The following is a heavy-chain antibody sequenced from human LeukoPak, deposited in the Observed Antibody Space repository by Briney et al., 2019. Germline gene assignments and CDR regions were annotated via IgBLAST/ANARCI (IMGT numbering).Heavy chain of an antibody. CDR1: GFTFDDYA. CDR3: AKGSDYGGNFGAHAFDI. Sequence: PGGSLRLSCAASGFTFDDYAMHWVRQAPGKGLEWVSGISWNSGSIGYADSVKGRFTISRDNAKNSLYLQMNSLRAEDMALYYCAKGSDYGGNFGAHAFDIWGQGTMVTVSS. V-gene: IGHV3-9*03. CDR2: ISWNSGSI. D-gene: IGHD4-23*01. J-gene: IGHJ3*02.